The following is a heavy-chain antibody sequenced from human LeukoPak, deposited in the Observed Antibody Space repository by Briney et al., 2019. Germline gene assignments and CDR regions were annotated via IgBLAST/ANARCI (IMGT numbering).Heavy chain of an antibody. Sequence: SETLSLTCTVSGGSISSGGYYWSWIRQPPEKGLEWIGYIYHSGSTYSNPSLKSRVTISVDRSKNQFSLKLTSVTAADTAVYYCARGELELRAYWFDPWGQGTLVTVSS. V-gene: IGHV4-30-2*01. D-gene: IGHD1-7*01. CDR2: IYHSGST. J-gene: IGHJ5*02. CDR3: ARGELELRAYWFDP. CDR1: GGSISSGGYY.